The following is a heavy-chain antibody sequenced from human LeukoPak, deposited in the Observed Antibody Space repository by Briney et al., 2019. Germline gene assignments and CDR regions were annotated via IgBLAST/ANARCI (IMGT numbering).Heavy chain of an antibody. Sequence: ASVKVSCKASGYTFTGYYMHWVRQAHGQGLEWMGWINPNSGGTNYAQKFQGRVTMTRDTSISTAYMELSRLRSDDTAVYYCARDRRELRGATLWYFDLWGRGTLVTVSS. CDR3: ARDRRELRGATLWYFDL. D-gene: IGHD1-26*01. J-gene: IGHJ2*01. CDR1: GYTFTGYY. CDR2: INPNSGGT. V-gene: IGHV1-2*02.